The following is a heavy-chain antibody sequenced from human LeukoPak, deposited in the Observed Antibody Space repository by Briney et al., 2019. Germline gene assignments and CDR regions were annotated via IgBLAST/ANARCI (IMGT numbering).Heavy chain of an antibody. Sequence: ASVKVSCKVSGYTLTELSMHWVRQAPGKGLEWMGGIIPIFGTANYAQKFQGRVTITADESTSTAYMELSSLRSEDTAVYYCARVRYYDSSGYYPFDYWGQGTLVTVSS. CDR3: ARVRYYDSSGYYPFDY. D-gene: IGHD3-22*01. J-gene: IGHJ4*02. V-gene: IGHV1-69*13. CDR2: IIPIFGTA. CDR1: GYTLTELS.